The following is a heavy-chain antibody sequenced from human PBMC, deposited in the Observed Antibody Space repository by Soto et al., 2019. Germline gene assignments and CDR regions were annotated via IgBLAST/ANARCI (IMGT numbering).Heavy chain of an antibody. CDR3: ARANCDI. V-gene: IGHV3-7*04. CDR1: GFTFSTYW. CDR2: INQDGSEK. D-gene: IGHD2-21*01. J-gene: IGHJ4*02. Sequence: EVQLVESGGDLVQPGGSLRLSCAASGFTFSTYWMSWVRQPPGKGLEWVAHINQDGSEKYSADSVKGRFTISRDNAKNSLYLQMNSLRVEDTAVFYCARANCDIRGQGTMVTVSS.